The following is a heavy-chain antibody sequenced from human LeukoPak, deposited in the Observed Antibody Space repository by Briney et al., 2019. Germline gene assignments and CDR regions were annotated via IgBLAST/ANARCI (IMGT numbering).Heavy chain of an antibody. CDR1: GFTFSSYA. D-gene: IGHD2-15*01. CDR2: ISGSGGST. V-gene: IGHV3-23*01. J-gene: IGHJ4*02. CDR3: AKLVVHHPGVDY. Sequence: GGSLRLSCAASGFTFSSYAMSWVRQAPGKGLEWVSAISGSGGSTYCADSVKGRFTISRDNSKNTLYLQMNSLRAEDTAVYYCAKLVVHHPGVDYWGQGTLVTVSS.